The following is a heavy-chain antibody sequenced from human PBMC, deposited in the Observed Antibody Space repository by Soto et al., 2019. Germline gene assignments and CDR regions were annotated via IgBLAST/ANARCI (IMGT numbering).Heavy chain of an antibody. CDR3: ASLELWPPGAFDI. D-gene: IGHD5-18*01. J-gene: IGHJ3*02. V-gene: IGHV1-3*01. CDR2: INAGNGNT. CDR1: PHTFTSYA. Sequence: ASLKVSCKPSPHTFTSYAMHRARKAPGQRLEGMGWINAGNGNTKYSHKFQGRVTITRDTSASTAYMELSSLRSEDTAVYYCASLELWPPGAFDIWGQGTMVTVSS.